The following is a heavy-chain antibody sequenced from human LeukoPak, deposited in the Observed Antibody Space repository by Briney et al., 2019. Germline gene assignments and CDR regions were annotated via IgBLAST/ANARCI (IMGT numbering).Heavy chain of an antibody. V-gene: IGHV3-30*02. J-gene: IGHJ4*02. CDR2: IRYDGSNK. CDR1: GFTFSSYG. D-gene: IGHD6-6*01. CDR3: AKDQYSSSYYFDY. Sequence: VQPGGSLRLSCGASGFTFSSYGLQLGRQAPGKGPGWGAFIRYDGSNKYYTDSVKGPFTISRDNSKDTLYLQMNSLRAEDTAVYYCAKDQYSSSYYFDYWGQGTLVTVSS.